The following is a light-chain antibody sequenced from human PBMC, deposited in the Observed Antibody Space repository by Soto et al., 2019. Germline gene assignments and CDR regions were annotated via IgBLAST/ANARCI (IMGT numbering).Light chain of an antibody. CDR3: QQRRT. CDR1: QSVSSY. J-gene: IGKJ1*01. CDR2: DAS. V-gene: IGKV3-11*01. Sequence: EIVLTQSPATLSLSPGARATLSCRASQSVSSYLAWYQQNPGQAPRLLIYDASNRATGIPARFSGSGSGTEFTLTISSLEPEDFALYYCQQRRTVGQGTKVDIK.